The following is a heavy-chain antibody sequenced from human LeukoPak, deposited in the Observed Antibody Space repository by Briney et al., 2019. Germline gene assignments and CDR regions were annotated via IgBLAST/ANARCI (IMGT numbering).Heavy chain of an antibody. CDR3: APGGNAAFDI. Sequence: PGGSLRLSCTVSEFSVSHNYMTWVRQAPGKGLEWVSIIYSAADGGDTYYADSVKGRFTISRDNSKNTLYLQMNSLRAEDTAVYYCAPGGNAAFDIWGQGTMVTVSS. V-gene: IGHV3-53*01. CDR2: IYSAADGGDT. J-gene: IGHJ3*02. D-gene: IGHD1-26*01. CDR1: EFSVSHNY.